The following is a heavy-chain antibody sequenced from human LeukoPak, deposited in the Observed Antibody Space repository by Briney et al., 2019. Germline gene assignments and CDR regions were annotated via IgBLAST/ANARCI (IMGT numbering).Heavy chain of an antibody. V-gene: IGHV4-59*12. CDR2: IYYSGST. J-gene: IGHJ3*02. D-gene: IGHD2-2*01. CDR3: ARKRDSTRNAFDI. CDR1: GGSISSYY. Sequence: SETLSLTCTVSGGSISSYYWSWIRQPPGKGLEWIGYIYYSGSTNYNPSLKSRVTISVDTSKNQFSLKLSSVTAADAAVYYCARKRDSTRNAFDIWGQGTMVTVSS.